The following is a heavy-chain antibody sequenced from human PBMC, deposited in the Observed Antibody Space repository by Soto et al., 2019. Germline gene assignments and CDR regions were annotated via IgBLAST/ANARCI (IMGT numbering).Heavy chain of an antibody. J-gene: IGHJ4*02. D-gene: IGHD2-21*02. V-gene: IGHV3-23*01. CDR1: GFSFTNFA. CDR3: AKDDFTDRGDDYFDY. CDR2: IGASGDIT. Sequence: GGSLRLSCAASGFSFTNFAMSWVLQAPGKGLEWVAGIGASGDITWYADSVKGRLSISRDNSKNTLYMQLNSLRFEDKAVYYCAKDDFTDRGDDYFDYWGPGTLVPVYS.